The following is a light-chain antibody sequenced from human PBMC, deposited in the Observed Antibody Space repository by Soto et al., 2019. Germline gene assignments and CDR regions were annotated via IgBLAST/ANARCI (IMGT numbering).Light chain of an antibody. CDR2: VAS. J-gene: IGKJ1*01. CDR3: QESYSTS. CDR1: QYISTY. Sequence: DIQMTQSPSSLSTSVGDNLTITCRASQYISTYLNWYQQKPGKASKLLIYVASNLQSGVPSRFSGSGSGTDFTLTISSLQPEDIATYYCQESYSTSFGQGTKVDIK. V-gene: IGKV1-39*01.